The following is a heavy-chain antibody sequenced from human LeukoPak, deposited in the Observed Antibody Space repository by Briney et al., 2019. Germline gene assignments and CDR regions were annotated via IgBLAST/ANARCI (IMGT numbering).Heavy chain of an antibody. D-gene: IGHD1-26*01. CDR1: GFTFSSYS. V-gene: IGHV3-21*01. CDR3: ARDLGGSYSYYYYMDV. J-gene: IGHJ6*03. Sequence: GGSLRLSCAASGFTFSSYSMNWVRQAPGKGLDWVSSISSSSSYIYYADSVKGRFTISRDNAKNSLYLQMNSLRAEDTAVYYCARDLGGSYSYYYYMDVWGKGTTVTVSS. CDR2: ISSSSSYI.